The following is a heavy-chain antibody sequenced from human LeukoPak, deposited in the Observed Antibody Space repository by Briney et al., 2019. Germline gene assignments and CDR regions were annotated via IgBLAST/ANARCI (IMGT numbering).Heavy chain of an antibody. CDR2: INAGNGNT. CDR1: GYTFTSYA. D-gene: IGHD6-13*01. Sequence: VASVKVSCKASGYTFTSYAMHWVRQAPGQRLEWMGWINAGNGNTKYSQKFQGRVTMTEDTSTDTAYMELSSLRSEDTAVYYCATNIAAAGNSYGYWGQGTLVTVSS. CDR3: ATNIAAAGNSYGY. J-gene: IGHJ4*02. V-gene: IGHV1-3*01.